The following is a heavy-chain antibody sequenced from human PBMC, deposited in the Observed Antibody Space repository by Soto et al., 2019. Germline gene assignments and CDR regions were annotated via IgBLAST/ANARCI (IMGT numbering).Heavy chain of an antibody. Sequence: QVQLVQSGAEVKKPGSSVTVSCKASGGTFGNSAISWVRQAPGQGLEWMGGIIPIFPTPDYAQKFQGRFTSTEDESASTAYRELASLQSEDRAVYYCARVKHRLQFDGNCYYAMDLWGQGTTVTVSS. D-gene: IGHD5-18*01. CDR1: GGTFGNSA. V-gene: IGHV1-69*12. J-gene: IGHJ6*02. CDR3: ARVKHRLQFDGNCYYAMDL. CDR2: IIPIFPTP.